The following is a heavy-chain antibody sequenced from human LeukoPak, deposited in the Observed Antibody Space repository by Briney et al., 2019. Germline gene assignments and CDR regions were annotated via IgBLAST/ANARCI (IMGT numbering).Heavy chain of an antibody. D-gene: IGHD3-10*01. CDR1: GGSISSSSYY. V-gene: IGHV4-39*01. CDR3: ALSYGSGSYPDYYYYGMDI. Sequence: SETLSLTCTVSGGSISSSSYYWGWIRQPPGKGLEWIGSIYYSGSTYYNPSLKSRVTISVDTSKNQFSLKLSSVTAADTAVYYCALSYGSGSYPDYYYYGMDIWGQGTTVTVSS. J-gene: IGHJ6*02. CDR2: IYYSGST.